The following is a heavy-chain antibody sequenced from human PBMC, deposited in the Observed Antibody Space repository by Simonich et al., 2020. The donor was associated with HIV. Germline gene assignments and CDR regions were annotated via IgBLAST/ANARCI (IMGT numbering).Heavy chain of an antibody. CDR3: ARHGLTHAAAGQSFDY. V-gene: IGHV5-51*01. J-gene: IGHJ4*02. Sequence: EVQLVQSGAEVKKPGESLKISCKGSGYSFTNYWVGWVRQMPGKGLEWMGISYPGDSDTRYSPSFQGRGTISADKSISTAYLQWSSLKASDTAMYYCARHGLTHAAAGQSFDYWGQGTLVTVSS. CDR2: SYPGDSDT. D-gene: IGHD6-13*01. CDR1: GYSFTNYW.